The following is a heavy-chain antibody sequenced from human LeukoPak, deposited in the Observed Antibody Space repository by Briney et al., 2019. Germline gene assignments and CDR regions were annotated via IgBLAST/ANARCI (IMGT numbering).Heavy chain of an antibody. Sequence: SATLTLTCTVSGGTISSYYWSWIRQPPGKGLEWIGYIYYSGSTNYNPSLKSRVTIPVDTSKNQFSLKLSSVTAVDTAVYYCAREYVAVAGNWFDPWGQGTMVSVCS. V-gene: IGHV4-59*01. CDR1: GGTISSYY. J-gene: IGHJ5*02. CDR2: IYYSGST. D-gene: IGHD6-19*01. CDR3: AREYVAVAGNWFDP.